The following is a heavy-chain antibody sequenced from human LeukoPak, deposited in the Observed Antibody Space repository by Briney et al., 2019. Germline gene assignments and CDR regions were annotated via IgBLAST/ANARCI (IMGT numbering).Heavy chain of an antibody. Sequence: SETLSLTCTVSGGSVSSYSWSWIRQPPGKGLEWIGYIYYSGTTNYKPSLKSRVTISVDTTKNQFSLKLSSVTAADTAVYYCARHGGETIVDTVLHAFDIWGQGTMVTVSS. J-gene: IGHJ3*02. V-gene: IGHV4-59*08. CDR1: GGSVSSYS. CDR2: IYYSGTT. D-gene: IGHD5-12*01. CDR3: ARHGGETIVDTVLHAFDI.